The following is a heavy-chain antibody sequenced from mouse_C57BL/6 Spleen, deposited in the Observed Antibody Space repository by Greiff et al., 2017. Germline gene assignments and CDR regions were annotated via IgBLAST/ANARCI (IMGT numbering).Heavy chain of an antibody. D-gene: IGHD1-1*01. CDR1: GFSLTSYG. CDR3: AKPDTTVVASYAIDY. Sequence: VQLQQSGPGLVAPSQSLSITCTVSGFSLTSYGVSWVRQPPGKGLEWRGVIWGDGSTDYHSAFISRLSISQDKSKSQVFLKLNSLLTEDTPTYDCAKPDTTVVASYAIDYWGQGTSVTVSA. J-gene: IGHJ4*01. CDR2: IWGDGST. V-gene: IGHV2-3*01.